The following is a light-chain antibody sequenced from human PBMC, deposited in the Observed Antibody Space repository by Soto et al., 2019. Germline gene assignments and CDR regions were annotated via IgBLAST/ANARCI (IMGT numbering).Light chain of an antibody. CDR2: SNS. CDR3: QSYDSSLSGHVV. CDR1: SSNIGAGYD. Sequence: QSVLTQPPSVSGAPGQRVPISCTGSSSNIGAGYDVHWYQQLPGTAPKLLIYSNSNRPSGVPDRFSGSKSGTSASLAITGLQAEDEADYYCQSYDSSLSGHVVFGGGTKLTVL. V-gene: IGLV1-40*01. J-gene: IGLJ2*01.